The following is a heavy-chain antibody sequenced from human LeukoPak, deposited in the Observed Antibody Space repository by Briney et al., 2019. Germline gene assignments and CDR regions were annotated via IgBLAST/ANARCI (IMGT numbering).Heavy chain of an antibody. CDR3: AKSPRFGSGSYPYFDH. CDR1: GFTFSSHA. Sequence: GGSLTLSCAASGFTFSSHAMNWVSQAPGKGREWVSGISGKGGSTFYADSVKGRFTISRDNSKNTLALQMNSLRAEDTAVYYCAKSPRFGSGSYPYFDHWGQGTLVTVSS. J-gene: IGHJ4*02. D-gene: IGHD1-26*01. V-gene: IGHV3-23*01. CDR2: ISGKGGST.